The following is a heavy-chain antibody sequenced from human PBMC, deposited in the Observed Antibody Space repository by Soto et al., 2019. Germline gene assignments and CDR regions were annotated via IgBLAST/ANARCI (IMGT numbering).Heavy chain of an antibody. Sequence: PGGSLRLSCAASGFTFSSYGMHWVRQAPGKGLEWVAVISYDGSDKYYAGSVKGRFTISRDNSKNTLYQQMNSLRAEDTAVYYCAKDYPPEVRYFDFYYYGMDVWGQGTTVTVSS. V-gene: IGHV3-30*18. D-gene: IGHD3-9*01. CDR1: GFTFSSYG. CDR3: AKDYPPEVRYFDFYYYGMDV. CDR2: ISYDGSDK. J-gene: IGHJ6*02.